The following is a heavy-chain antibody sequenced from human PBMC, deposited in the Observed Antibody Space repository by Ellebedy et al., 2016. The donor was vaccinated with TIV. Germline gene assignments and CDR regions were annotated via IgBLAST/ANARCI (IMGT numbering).Heavy chain of an antibody. CDR2: IRFDGNKA. V-gene: IGHV3-30*02. CDR1: GFIFSNSG. Sequence: GGSLRLSCAASGFIFSNSGMNWVRQAPGKGLEWVAFIRFDGNKADYADPAEGRFTISRDNSKNTLYLQMNSLRAEDTAVYYCAKDAIAAAGTGLYYGMDVWGQGTTVIVSS. J-gene: IGHJ6*02. CDR3: AKDAIAAAGTGLYYGMDV. D-gene: IGHD6-13*01.